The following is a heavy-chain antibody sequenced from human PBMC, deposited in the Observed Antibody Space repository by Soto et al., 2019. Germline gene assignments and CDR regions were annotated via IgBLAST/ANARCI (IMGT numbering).Heavy chain of an antibody. CDR2: IYSGGLT. D-gene: IGHD2-15*01. CDR1: KLTVGSSY. CDR3: ASSAGFCSGGSCYDY. J-gene: IGHJ4*02. Sequence: PGGSLRLSCAASKLTVGSSYMTWVRQAPGKGLEWVSVIYSGGLTYYADSVKGRFTISRDTSKNTLYLQMSTLRADDTAVYYCASSAGFCSGGSCYDYWGQGTLVTVSS. V-gene: IGHV3-53*01.